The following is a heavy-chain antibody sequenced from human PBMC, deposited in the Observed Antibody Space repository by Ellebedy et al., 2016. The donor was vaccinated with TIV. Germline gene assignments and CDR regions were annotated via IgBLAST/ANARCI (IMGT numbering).Heavy chain of an antibody. J-gene: IGHJ6*02. Sequence: GESLKISCAASGFTFSSYGMHWVRQAPGKGLEWVAVIWYDGSNKYYADSVKGRFTISRDNSKNTLYLQMNSLRAEDTAVYYCARDTIVVVTGSGGMDVWGQGTTVTVSS. CDR1: GFTFSSYG. CDR2: IWYDGSNK. V-gene: IGHV3-33*01. CDR3: ARDTIVVVTGSGGMDV. D-gene: IGHD2-21*02.